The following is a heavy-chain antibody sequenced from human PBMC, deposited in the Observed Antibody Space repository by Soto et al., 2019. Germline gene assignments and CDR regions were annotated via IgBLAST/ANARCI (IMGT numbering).Heavy chain of an antibody. V-gene: IGHV3-23*01. CDR2: ISGSGGST. CDR1: GFTFSSYA. Sequence: EVQLLESGGGLVQPGGSLRLSCAASGFTFSSYAMSWVRQAPGKGLERVSAISGSGGSTYYADSVKGRFTISRDNSKNTLYLQMNSLRAEDTAVYYCAKYDILTGHNDYFDYWGQGTLVTVSS. CDR3: AKYDILTGHNDYFDY. D-gene: IGHD3-9*01. J-gene: IGHJ4*02.